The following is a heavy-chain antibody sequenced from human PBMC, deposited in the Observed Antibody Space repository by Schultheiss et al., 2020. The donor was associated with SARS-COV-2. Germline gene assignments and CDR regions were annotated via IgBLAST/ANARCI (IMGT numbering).Heavy chain of an antibody. D-gene: IGHD1-14*01. CDR1: GYTFTSYG. CDR3: ARDTKTTTLAGGPEH. J-gene: IGHJ1*01. Sequence: ASVKVSCKASGYTFTSYGITWVRQAPGQGLEWMGWISAYSGASIYAQMVQDRVTLSTDISTNTAYMELRSLRSDDTALYYCARDTKTTTLAGGPEHWGQGTLVTVSS. CDR2: ISAYSGAS. V-gene: IGHV1-18*01.